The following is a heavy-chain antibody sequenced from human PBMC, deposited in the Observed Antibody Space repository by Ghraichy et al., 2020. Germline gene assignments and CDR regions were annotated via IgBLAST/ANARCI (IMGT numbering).Heavy chain of an antibody. V-gene: IGHV4-59*01. J-gene: IGHJ5*02. CDR1: GGSISSYY. CDR3: ARDSIVVARKGFDP. CDR2: IYYSGST. Sequence: SETLSLTCTVSGGSISSYYWSWIRQPPGKGLEWIGYIYYSGSTNYNPSLKSRVTISVDTSKNQFSLKLSSVTAADTAVYYCARDSIVVARKGFDPWGQGTLVTVSS. D-gene: IGHD3-22*01.